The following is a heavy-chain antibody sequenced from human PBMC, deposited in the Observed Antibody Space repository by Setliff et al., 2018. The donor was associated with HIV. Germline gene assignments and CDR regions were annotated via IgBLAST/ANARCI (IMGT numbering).Heavy chain of an antibody. Sequence: ASVKVSCKISGYTLTEVSMHWVRQAPGKGLEWMGYFDPQDGKTIYAQKFQDRVTITADESTYTADMELSSLRSEDTAVYYCARALTSGGFYYYYMDVWGKGTTVTVSS. CDR3: ARALTSGGFYYYYMDV. CDR2: FDPQDGKT. V-gene: IGHV1-24*01. CDR1: GYTLTEVS. D-gene: IGHD3-9*01. J-gene: IGHJ6*03.